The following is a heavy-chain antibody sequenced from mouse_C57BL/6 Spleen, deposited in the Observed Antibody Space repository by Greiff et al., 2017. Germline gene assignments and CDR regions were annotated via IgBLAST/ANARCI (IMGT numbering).Heavy chain of an antibody. Sequence: QVQLQQSGAELVKPGASVKLSSKASASAFPSSRITGLKRRPGRGLGWIGGFCPGGGSIKYNGNFKDKATLTADKSSSTDNMELSRLTTVSSAVYVGAIHEDGYVYAMAYWGQGTLVTVSA. J-gene: IGHJ4*01. CDR2: FCPGGGSI. D-gene: IGHD2-14*01. CDR1: ASAFPSSR. CDR3: AIHEDGYVYAMAY. V-gene: IGHV1-62-2*01.